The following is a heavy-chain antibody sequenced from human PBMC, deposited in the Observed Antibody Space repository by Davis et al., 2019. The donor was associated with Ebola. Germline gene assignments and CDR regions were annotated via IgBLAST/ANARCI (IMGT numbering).Heavy chain of an antibody. CDR3: AREGGSGYDLFYYGMDV. CDR1: GFTFDDYA. Sequence: GGSLRLSCAASGFTFDDYAMHWVRQAPGKGLEWVSLISGDGGSTYYADSVRGRFTISRDNAKNTLYLQMNSLRAEDTAVYYCAREGGSGYDLFYYGMDVWGQGTTVTVSS. J-gene: IGHJ6*02. V-gene: IGHV3-43*02. D-gene: IGHD5-12*01. CDR2: ISGDGGST.